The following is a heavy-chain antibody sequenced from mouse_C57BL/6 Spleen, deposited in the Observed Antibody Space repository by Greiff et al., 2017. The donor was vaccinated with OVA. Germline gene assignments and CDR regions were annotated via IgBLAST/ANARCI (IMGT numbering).Heavy chain of an antibody. D-gene: IGHD2-2*01. CDR1: GYSFTGYY. V-gene: IGHV1-42*01. CDR3: ARKSDGYDGYYYAMDY. Sequence: EVKLQESGPELVKPGASVKISCKASGYSFTGYYMNWVKQSPEKSLEWIGEINPSTGGTTYNQKFKAKATLTVDKSSSTAYMQLKSLTSEDSAVYYCARKSDGYDGYYYAMDYWGQGTSVTVSS. CDR2: INPSTGGT. J-gene: IGHJ4*01.